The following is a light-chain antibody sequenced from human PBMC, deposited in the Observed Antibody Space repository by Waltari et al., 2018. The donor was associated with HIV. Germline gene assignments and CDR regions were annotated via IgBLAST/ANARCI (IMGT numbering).Light chain of an antibody. CDR3: SSYSGTSTLYV. V-gene: IGLV2-14*01. CDR2: DVI. CDR1: RTDVGGHAY. J-gene: IGLJ1*01. Sequence: QSALTQPASVSGSPGQSITISCTGTRTDVGGHAYVSWYQQHPGKVPKLIIYDVIKRPSGVSSRFSGSKSDITASLTISGLQAEDEADYYCSSYSGTSTLYVFGTGTKVNVL.